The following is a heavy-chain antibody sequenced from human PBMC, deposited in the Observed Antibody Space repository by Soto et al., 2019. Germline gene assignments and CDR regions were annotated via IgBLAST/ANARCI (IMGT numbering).Heavy chain of an antibody. V-gene: IGHV3-15*07. D-gene: IGHD6-13*01. CDR2: IKSKTDGGTT. Sequence: EVQLVESGGGLVKPGGSLRLSCAASGFTFSNAWMNWVRQAPGKELEWVGRIKSKTDGGTTDYAAPVKGRFTISRDDSKNTLYLQMISLKTEDTAVYYCTTVGSSSCYYDYYGMDVWGQGTTVTVSS. CDR3: TTVGSSSCYYDYYGMDV. J-gene: IGHJ6*02. CDR1: GFTFSNAW.